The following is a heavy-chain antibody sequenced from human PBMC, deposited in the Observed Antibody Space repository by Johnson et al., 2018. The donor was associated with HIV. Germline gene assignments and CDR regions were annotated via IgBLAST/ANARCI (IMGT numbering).Heavy chain of an antibody. CDR2: SSGSGGSR. CDR1: GFTLSSYA. D-gene: IGHD3-10*01. Sequence: VQLVESGGGLVQPGGALRSSCAASGFTLSSYAMSWVRQAPGKGLEWVSASSGSGGSRYYADYGKGRFTISRDNSKNTLYLQMNSLRAEDTALYYCAKDPYTSAGNPFDIWGQGTRVTVS. V-gene: IGHV3-23*04. CDR3: AKDPYTSAGNPFDI. J-gene: IGHJ3*02.